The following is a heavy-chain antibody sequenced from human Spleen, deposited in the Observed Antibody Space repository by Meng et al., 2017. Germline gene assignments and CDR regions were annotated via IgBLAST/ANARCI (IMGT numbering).Heavy chain of an antibody. CDR1: GGSFSDYY. CDR3: ARDYGDLGGFDY. CDR2: INHSGST. J-gene: IGHJ4*02. D-gene: IGHD4-17*01. V-gene: IGHV4-34*01. Sequence: GSLRLSCVVSGGSFSDYYWSWIRQPPGKGLEWIGEINHSGSTNYNPSLKSRVTISVDTSKNQFSLKLSSVTAADTAVYYCARDYGDLGGFDYWGQGTLVTVSS.